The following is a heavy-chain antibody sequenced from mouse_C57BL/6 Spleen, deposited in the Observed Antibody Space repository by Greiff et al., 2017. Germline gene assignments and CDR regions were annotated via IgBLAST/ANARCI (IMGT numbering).Heavy chain of an antibody. CDR2: IRNKANGYTT. J-gene: IGHJ1*03. CDR3: ARGYGSSCGYWYFDV. Sequence: EVMLVESGGGLVQPGGSLSLSCAASGFTFTDYYMSWVRQPPGKALEWLGFIRNKANGYTTEYSASVKGRFTISRDNSQSILYLQMNALRAEDSATYYCARGYGSSCGYWYFDVWGTGTTVTVSS. V-gene: IGHV7-3*01. D-gene: IGHD1-1*01. CDR1: GFTFTDYY.